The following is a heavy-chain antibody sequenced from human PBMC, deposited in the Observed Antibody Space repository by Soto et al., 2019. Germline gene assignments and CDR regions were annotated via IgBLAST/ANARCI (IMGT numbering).Heavy chain of an antibody. CDR3: AGEKLLQNYYYMDV. CDR2: IYYSGST. D-gene: IGHD2-15*01. J-gene: IGHJ6*03. Sequence: SETLSLTCTVSGDSICSSSYYWGWIRQPPGKGLEWIGSIYYSGSTYYNPSLKSRVTISVDTSKNQFSLKLSSVTAADTAVYYCAGEKLLQNYYYMDVWGKGTTVTVSS. CDR1: GDSICSSSYY. V-gene: IGHV4-39*01.